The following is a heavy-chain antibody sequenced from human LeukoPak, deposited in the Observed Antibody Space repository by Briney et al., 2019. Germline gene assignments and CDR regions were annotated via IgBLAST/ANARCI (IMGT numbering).Heavy chain of an antibody. D-gene: IGHD5-12*01. V-gene: IGHV3-7*03. CDR1: GFTFSSYW. J-gene: IGHJ4*02. Sequence: GGSLRLSCAASGFTFSSYWMGWVRQAPGKGLEWVANIKQDGSEKYYVDSVKGRFTISRGNAKNSLYLQMGSLRADDTALYYCARARIAVATTNKYYFDYWGQGTLVTVSS. CDR3: ARARIAVATTNKYYFDY. CDR2: IKQDGSEK.